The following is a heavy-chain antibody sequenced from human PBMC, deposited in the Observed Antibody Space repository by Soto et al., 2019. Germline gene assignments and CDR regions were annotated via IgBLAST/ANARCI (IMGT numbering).Heavy chain of an antibody. V-gene: IGHV4-61*01. CDR3: ARVLVPAPNWFDP. CDR2: IYYSGST. D-gene: IGHD2-2*01. J-gene: IGHJ5*02. Sequence: SETLSLTCTVSGGSVSSGSYYWSWIRQPPGKGLEWIGYIYYSGSTNYNPSLKSRVTISVDTSKNQFSLKLSSVTAADTAVYYCARVLVPAPNWFDPWGQGTLVTVSS. CDR1: GGSVSSGSYY.